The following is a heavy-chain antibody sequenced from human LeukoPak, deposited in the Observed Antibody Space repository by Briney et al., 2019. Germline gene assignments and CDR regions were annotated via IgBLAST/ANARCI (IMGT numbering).Heavy chain of an antibody. J-gene: IGHJ4*02. CDR3: ARARAAAGQYYFDY. CDR2: IYYSEST. Sequence: PSETLSLTCTASGGSISSYYWSWIRQPPGKGLEWIGYIYYSESTNYNPSLKSRVTISLDTSKNQFSLKLSSMTAADTAVYYCARARAAAGQYYFDYWGQGTLVTVSS. D-gene: IGHD6-13*01. CDR1: GGSISSYY. V-gene: IGHV4-59*01.